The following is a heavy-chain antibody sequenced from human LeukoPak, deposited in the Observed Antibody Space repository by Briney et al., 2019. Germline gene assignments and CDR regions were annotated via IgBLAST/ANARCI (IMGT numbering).Heavy chain of an antibody. V-gene: IGHV3-7*02. CDR2: IKYDGSEK. J-gene: IGHJ4*02. Sequence: PGGSLRLSCAASAFTFSSYWMSWVRQAPGKGLECVANIKYDGSEKYYVDSVKGRFTISRDSAKNSLYLQMNSLRAEDTAVYYCVTIAPTHHPGEYWGQGTLVTVSS. D-gene: IGHD3-16*01. CDR1: AFTFSSYW. CDR3: VTIAPTHHPGEY.